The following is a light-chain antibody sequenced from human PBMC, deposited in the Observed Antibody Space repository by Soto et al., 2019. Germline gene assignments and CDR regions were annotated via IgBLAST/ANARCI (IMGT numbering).Light chain of an antibody. CDR1: SSDVGSYKF. Sequence: QSALTQPASVSGSPGQSITISCTRTSSDVGSYKFVSWYQHHPGKAPKLMIYEGSKRPSGVSYRFSGSKSGNTASLTISGLQAEDEADYYCCSYAGSSTLVFGGGTKVTVL. CDR3: CSYAGSSTLV. CDR2: EGS. J-gene: IGLJ2*01. V-gene: IGLV2-23*01.